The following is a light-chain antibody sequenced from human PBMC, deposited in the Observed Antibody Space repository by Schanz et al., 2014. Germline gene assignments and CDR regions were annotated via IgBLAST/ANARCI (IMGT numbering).Light chain of an antibody. V-gene: IGKV1-27*01. Sequence: DIQMTQSPSSLSASVGDRVTITCRASQGISNYLAWYQQKPGKVPKFLIYAASILQSGVPSRFSGSGSGTDFTLTISRLEPEDFAVYYCQQYVESPGTFGQGTRLEI. CDR2: AAS. CDR3: QQYVESPGT. J-gene: IGKJ1*01. CDR1: QGISNY.